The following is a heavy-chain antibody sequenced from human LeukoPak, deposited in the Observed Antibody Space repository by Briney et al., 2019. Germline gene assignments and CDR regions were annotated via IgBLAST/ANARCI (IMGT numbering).Heavy chain of an antibody. CDR2: ISYDGSNK. Sequence: GRSLRLSCAASGFTFSSYAMHWVRQAPGKGLEWVAVISYDGSNKYYADSVKGRFTISRDNSKNTLYLQMNSLRAEDTAVYYCARAAGGYSTSRFGYWGQGTLVTVSS. D-gene: IGHD5-12*01. J-gene: IGHJ4*02. CDR1: GFTFSSYA. V-gene: IGHV3-30-3*01. CDR3: ARAAGGYSTSRFGY.